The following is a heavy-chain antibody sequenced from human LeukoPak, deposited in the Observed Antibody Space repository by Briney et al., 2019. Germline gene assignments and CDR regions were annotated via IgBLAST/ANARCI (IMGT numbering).Heavy chain of an antibody. V-gene: IGHV4-31*03. J-gene: IGHJ4*02. CDR1: GGSISSGGYY. Sequence: SETLSLTCTVSGGSISSGGYYWSWIRQHPGKGLEWIGYIYYSGSTYYNPSLKSRVTISVDTSKNQFSLKLSSVTAADTAVYYCARDLRPMRGVIIGSYYFDYWGQGTLVTVSS. CDR2: IYYSGST. CDR3: ARDLRPMRGVIIGSYYFDY. D-gene: IGHD3-10*01.